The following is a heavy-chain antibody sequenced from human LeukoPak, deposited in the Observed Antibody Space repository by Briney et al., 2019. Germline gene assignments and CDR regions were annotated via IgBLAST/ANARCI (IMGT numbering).Heavy chain of an antibody. J-gene: IGHJ4*02. CDR1: GDSVNSLDL. V-gene: IGHV4-4*02. Sequence: SETLSLTCTVSGDSVNSLDLWSWVRQPPGKGLEWIGEMYLSGTTHSNPSVKSRVTISIDKSKSQFFLNLSSVTAADTAVYYCAGLVGRYSSGLYYYYFDYWGQGTLVTVSS. D-gene: IGHD3-22*01. CDR3: AGLVGRYSSGLYYYYFDY. CDR2: MYLSGTT.